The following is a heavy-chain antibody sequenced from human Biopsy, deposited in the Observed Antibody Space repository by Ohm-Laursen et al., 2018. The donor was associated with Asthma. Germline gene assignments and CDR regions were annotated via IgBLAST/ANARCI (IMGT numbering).Heavy chain of an antibody. D-gene: IGHD4-23*01. Sequence: GSLRLSCAAPGFTVSSNGMSWVRQPPGKGLEWVSVIYSGGGTFYADSVKGRVTISRDISKNTLSLQMNSLRAEDTAVYYCARAYGGNFSSGAFDIWGQGTMVTVSS. CDR2: IYSGGGT. CDR1: GFTVSSNG. J-gene: IGHJ3*02. CDR3: ARAYGGNFSSGAFDI. V-gene: IGHV3-53*01.